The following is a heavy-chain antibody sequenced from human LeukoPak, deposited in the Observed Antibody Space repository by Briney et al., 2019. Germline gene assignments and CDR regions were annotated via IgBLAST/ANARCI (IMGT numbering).Heavy chain of an antibody. D-gene: IGHD4-23*01. V-gene: IGHV5-51*01. Sequence: PGKSLKISCKGSGYSFTSYWIGWVRQMPGKGLEWMGIIYPGDSDTRYSPSFQGQVTISADKSISTAYLQWSSLKASDTAMYYCARHSRTVVTPNYGMDVWGQGTTVTVSS. CDR3: ARHSRTVVTPNYGMDV. J-gene: IGHJ6*02. CDR2: IYPGDSDT. CDR1: GYSFTSYW.